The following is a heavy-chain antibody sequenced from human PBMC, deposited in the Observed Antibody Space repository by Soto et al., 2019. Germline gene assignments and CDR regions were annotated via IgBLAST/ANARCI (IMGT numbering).Heavy chain of an antibody. Sequence: PGGSLRLSFAASGFTFSSYWMSWVRQAPGKGLEWVANIKQDGSEKYYMDSVKGRFTISRDNAKNSLYLQMNSLRAEDTAVYYCARVPHLRGYCSSTSCPGGHYYYYMDVWGKGTTVTVSS. CDR3: ARVPHLRGYCSSTSCPGGHYYYYMDV. V-gene: IGHV3-7*01. J-gene: IGHJ6*03. D-gene: IGHD2-2*01. CDR2: IKQDGSEK. CDR1: GFTFSSYW.